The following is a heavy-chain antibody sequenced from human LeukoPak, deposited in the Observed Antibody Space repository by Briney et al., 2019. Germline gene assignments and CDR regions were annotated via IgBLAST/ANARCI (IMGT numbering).Heavy chain of an antibody. V-gene: IGHV4-30-2*01. J-gene: IGHJ1*01. CDR2: IYHSGST. D-gene: IGHD2-15*01. Sequence: SETLSLTCTVSGGSISSGGYYWSWIRQPPGKGLEWIGYIYHSGSTYYNPSLKSRVTISVDRSKNQFSLKLSSVTAADTAVYYCAKLYCSGGSCSRGYLQHWGQGTLVTVSS. CDR3: AKLYCSGGSCSRGYLQH. CDR1: GGSISSGGYY.